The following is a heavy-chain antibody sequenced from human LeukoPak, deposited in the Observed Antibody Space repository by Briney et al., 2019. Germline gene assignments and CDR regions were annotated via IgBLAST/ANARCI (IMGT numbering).Heavy chain of an antibody. CDR3: AREFGGGIFGVVIPNRNWFDP. J-gene: IGHJ5*02. Sequence: KPSQTLSLTCTVSGGSISSGGYYWSWIRQHPGKGLEWIGYIYYSGSTYYNPSLKSRVTISVDTSKNQFSLKLSSVTAADTAVYYCAREFGGGIFGVVIPNRNWFDPWGQGTLVTVSS. CDR2: IYYSGST. D-gene: IGHD3-3*01. V-gene: IGHV4-31*03. CDR1: GGSISSGGYY.